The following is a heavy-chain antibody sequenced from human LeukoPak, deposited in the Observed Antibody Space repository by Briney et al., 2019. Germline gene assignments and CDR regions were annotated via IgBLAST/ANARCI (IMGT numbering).Heavy chain of an antibody. CDR2: IIPIFGTA. CDR1: GGTFSSYA. J-gene: IGHJ6*02. CDR3: ASVYCSGGSCYYYGMDV. D-gene: IGHD2-15*01. V-gene: IGHV1-69*13. Sequence: GASVEVSCKASGGTFSSYAISWVRQAPGQGLEWMGGIIPIFGTANYAQKFQGRVTITADESTSTAYMELSSLRSEDTAVYYCASVYCSGGSCYYYGMDVWGQGTTVTVSS.